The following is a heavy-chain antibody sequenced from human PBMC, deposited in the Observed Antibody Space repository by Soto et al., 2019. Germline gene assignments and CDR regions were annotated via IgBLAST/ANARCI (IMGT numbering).Heavy chain of an antibody. J-gene: IGHJ4*02. V-gene: IGHV3-53*01. CDR3: AREISNGSNQRDAFF. Sequence: EVQLVESGGGLIQPGGSLRLSCAASGFTVSSNYMTWVRQAPEKGLEWVSVIYSGGTTFYADSVKGRLTISSDTSNNMLYLEMNSLRVEDTAMYYCAREISNGSNQRDAFFWGQGTLVTVSS. CDR1: GFTVSSNY. CDR2: IYSGGTT. D-gene: IGHD6-19*01.